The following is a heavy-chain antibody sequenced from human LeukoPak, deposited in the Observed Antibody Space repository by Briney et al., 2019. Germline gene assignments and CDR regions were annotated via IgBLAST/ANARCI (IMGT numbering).Heavy chain of an antibody. CDR2: IIPIFGTA. V-gene: IGHV1-69*01. CDR3: ARGRGGRQWLGYYFDY. J-gene: IGHJ4*02. Sequence: GASVTVSCKASGGTFSSYAISWVRQAPGQGLEWMGGIIPIFGTANYAQKFQGRVTITADESTSTAYMELSSLRSEDTAVYYCARGRGGRQWLGYYFDYWGQGTLVTVSS. CDR1: GGTFSSYA. D-gene: IGHD5-12*01.